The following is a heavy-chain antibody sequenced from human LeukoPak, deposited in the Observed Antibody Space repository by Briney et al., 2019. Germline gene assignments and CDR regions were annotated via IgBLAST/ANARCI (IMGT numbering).Heavy chain of an antibody. J-gene: IGHJ4*02. V-gene: IGHV3-21*01. CDR1: GFSFSSYS. CDR2: ISSSSSYI. D-gene: IGHD1-7*01. Sequence: GGALRLSCAASGFSFSSYSMDWVRQAPGKGLEWVSSISSSSSYIYYADSVKGRFTISRDNAKNSLYLQMNSLRAEDTAVYYCARAHNWKYGSFDFWGQGTLVTVSS. CDR3: ARAHNWKYGSFDF.